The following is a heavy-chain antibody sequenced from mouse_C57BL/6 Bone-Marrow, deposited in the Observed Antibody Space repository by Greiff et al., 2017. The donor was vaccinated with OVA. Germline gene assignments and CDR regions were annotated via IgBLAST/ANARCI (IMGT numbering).Heavy chain of an antibody. CDR2: ISSGRSTI. J-gene: IGHJ2*01. CDR1: GFTFSDYG. CDR3: ARRGSSPFDD. D-gene: IGHD1-1*01. Sequence: DVMLVESGGGLVKPGGSLKLSCAASGFTFSDYGMHWVRQAPEKGLEWVAYISSGRSTIYYADTVKCRFTISRDNAKNTLFLQMTSLRTEDTARYYCARRGSSPFDDGGQGTTLTVSS. V-gene: IGHV5-17*01.